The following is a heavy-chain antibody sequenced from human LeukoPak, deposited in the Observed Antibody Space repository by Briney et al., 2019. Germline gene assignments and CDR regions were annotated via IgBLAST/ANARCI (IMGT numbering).Heavy chain of an antibody. V-gene: IGHV3-48*01. CDR2: ISGSSSTI. D-gene: IGHD2-2*01. J-gene: IGHJ4*02. CDR3: AKDRLGSSSTFFDC. Sequence: GGSLRLSCAASGFTFSSYEMNWVRQAPGKGLEWVSYISGSSSTIYYADFVKGRFTISRDNSKNTLYLQMNSLRAEDTAVYYCAKDRLGSSSTFFDCWGQGTLVTVSS. CDR1: GFTFSSYE.